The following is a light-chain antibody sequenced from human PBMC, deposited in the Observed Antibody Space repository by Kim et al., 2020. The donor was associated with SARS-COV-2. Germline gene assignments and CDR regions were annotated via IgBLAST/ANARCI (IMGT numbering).Light chain of an antibody. V-gene: IGKV1-16*02. Sequence: SVRDRVHITFRASQEISPYLALFQQEPGKAPKSLIHAASVLQSGVPSKFSGSGSGTDFTLTISSLQPEDFATYYCQQYYSYPQTFGGGTKVDIK. J-gene: IGKJ4*01. CDR2: AAS. CDR1: QEISPY. CDR3: QQYYSYPQT.